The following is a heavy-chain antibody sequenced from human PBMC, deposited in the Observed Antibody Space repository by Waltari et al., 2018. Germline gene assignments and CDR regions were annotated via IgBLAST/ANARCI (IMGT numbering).Heavy chain of an antibody. CDR3: ARGGVGMYSSSLDGLFDY. CDR2: MNPNGGNT. CDR1: GYTFTSYD. J-gene: IGHJ4*02. D-gene: IGHD6-6*01. Sequence: QVQLVQSGAEVKKPGASVKVSCKASGYTFTSYDINWVRQATGQGLEGMGWMNPNGGNTGYAQKFQGRVTMTRNTSISTAYMELSSLRSEDTAVYYCARGGVGMYSSSLDGLFDYWGQGTLVTVSS. V-gene: IGHV1-8*01.